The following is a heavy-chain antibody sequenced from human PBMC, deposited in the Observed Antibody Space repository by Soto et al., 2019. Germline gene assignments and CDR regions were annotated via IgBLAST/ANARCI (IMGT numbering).Heavy chain of an antibody. J-gene: IGHJ4*02. D-gene: IGHD1-7*01. V-gene: IGHV3-23*01. CDR1: GFTFSSYA. CDR2: ISGSGGST. CDR3: AKDRVPELEGLDY. Sequence: EVQLLESGGGLVQPGGSLRLSCAASGFTFSSYAMSWVRQAPGKGLEWVSAISGSGGSTYYADSLKGRFTTSRDNSKNTLYLQMNSLRAEDTAVYYCAKDRVPELEGLDYWGQGTLVTVSS.